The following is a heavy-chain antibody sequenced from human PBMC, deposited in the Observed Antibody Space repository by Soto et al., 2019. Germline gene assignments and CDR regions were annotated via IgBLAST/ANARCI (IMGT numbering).Heavy chain of an antibody. Sequence: SVKVSCKASGSTFSTSAVQWVRQARGQRPEWMGWIVGGSGNTNYAQNSQERVIITRDMSTSTVYMELSSLRSDDTAVYFCAARRSGLYAMDVWGEGTTVTVSS. CDR3: AARRSGLYAMDV. V-gene: IGHV1-58*01. CDR1: GSTFSTSA. CDR2: IVGGSGNT. J-gene: IGHJ6*04. D-gene: IGHD1-26*01.